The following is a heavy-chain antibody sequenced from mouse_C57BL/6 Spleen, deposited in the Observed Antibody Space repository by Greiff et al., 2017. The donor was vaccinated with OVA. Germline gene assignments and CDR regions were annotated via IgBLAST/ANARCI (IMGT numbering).Heavy chain of an antibody. D-gene: IGHD3-2*02. CDR1: GYSITSGYY. CDR3: ARGETAQASFAY. J-gene: IGHJ3*01. CDR2: ISYDGSN. V-gene: IGHV3-6*01. Sequence: EVQLQESGPGLVKPSQSLSLTCYVTGYSITSGYYWNWIRQFPGNQLEWMGYISYDGSNTYNPSLNNRITLTRDTSKNQFFMKLNSVTTEDTATYYCARGETAQASFAYWGQGTLVTVSA.